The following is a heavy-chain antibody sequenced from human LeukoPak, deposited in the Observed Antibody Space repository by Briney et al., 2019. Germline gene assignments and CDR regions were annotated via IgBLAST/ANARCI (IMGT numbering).Heavy chain of an antibody. V-gene: IGHV3-23*01. CDR1: GFTFRNIP. D-gene: IGHD5-18*01. CDR3: AKDIRSYGYVNYDYYMDV. CDR2: FSVSGGDT. J-gene: IGHJ6*03. Sequence: PGGSLNLSFPPSGFTFRNIPMSGVRQPPGKGLKWFPAFSVSGGDTYYADSVKGRFTISRDNSKNRLDLQMDSLRAEDTAVYYCAKDIRSYGYVNYDYYMDVWGKGTTVTVSS.